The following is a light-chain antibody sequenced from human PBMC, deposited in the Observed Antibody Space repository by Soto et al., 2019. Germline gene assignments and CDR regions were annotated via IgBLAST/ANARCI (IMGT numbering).Light chain of an antibody. CDR3: AAWDDSLSALVV. CDR1: SSNIGSNY. V-gene: IGLV1-47*01. CDR2: RNN. J-gene: IGLJ2*01. Sequence: QAVVTQPPSASGTPGQRVTISCSGSSSNIGSNYVYWYQQLPGTAPKLLIYRNNQRPSGVPDRFSGSKSGTSASLAISGLRSEDEADYYCAAWDDSLSALVVFGGGTKVTVL.